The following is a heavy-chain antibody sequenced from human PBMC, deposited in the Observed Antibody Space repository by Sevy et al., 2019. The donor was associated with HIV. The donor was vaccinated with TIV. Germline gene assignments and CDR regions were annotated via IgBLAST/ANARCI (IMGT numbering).Heavy chain of an antibody. V-gene: IGHV3-30-3*01. CDR1: GFTFSNYA. J-gene: IGHJ6*02. CDR3: VRDSRWTLIVVVEVGGMDV. CDR2: ISYDRSHK. Sequence: GGSLRLSCVASGFTFSNYAMHRVRQAPRKGLEWVAVISYDRSHKYYADSVKGRFTISRDNSKNTLDLQMHSLRADDTAVYYCVRDSRWTLIVVVEVGGMDVWGQGTTVTVSS. D-gene: IGHD3-22*01.